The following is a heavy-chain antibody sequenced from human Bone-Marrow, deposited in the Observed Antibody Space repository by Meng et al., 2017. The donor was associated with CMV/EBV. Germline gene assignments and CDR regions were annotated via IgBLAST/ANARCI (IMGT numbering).Heavy chain of an antibody. CDR3: ARGLRFLEWFTSSYGMDV. J-gene: IGHJ6*02. D-gene: IGHD3-3*01. CDR1: GYTFTSYD. Sequence: ASVKVSCKASGYTFTSYDINWVRQATGQGLEWMGWMNPNSGNTGYAQKFQGRVTITRNTSISTAYMELSSLRSEDTAVYYGARGLRFLEWFTSSYGMDVWGQGTTVTVSS. CDR2: MNPNSGNT. V-gene: IGHV1-8*03.